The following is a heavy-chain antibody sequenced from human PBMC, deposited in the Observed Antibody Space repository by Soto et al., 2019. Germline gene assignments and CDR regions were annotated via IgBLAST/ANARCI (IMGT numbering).Heavy chain of an antibody. V-gene: IGHV3-30*18. Sequence: QVQLVESGGGVVQPGRSLRLSCAASGFTFSSYGMHWVRQAPGKGLEWVAVISYDGSNKYYADSVEGRFTISRDNSKNTLYLQMNSLRTEDTAVYYCAKENYVWGSYHIDYWGQGTLVTVSS. CDR2: ISYDGSNK. D-gene: IGHD3-16*02. CDR3: AKENYVWGSYHIDY. J-gene: IGHJ4*02. CDR1: GFTFSSYG.